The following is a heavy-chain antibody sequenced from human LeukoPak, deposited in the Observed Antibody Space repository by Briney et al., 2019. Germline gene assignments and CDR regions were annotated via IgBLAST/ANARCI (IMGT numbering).Heavy chain of an antibody. V-gene: IGHV4-59*08. J-gene: IGHJ6*03. Sequence: SETLSLTCTVSGGSISSYYWSWIRQPPGKGLEWIGYIYYSGSTNYNPSLKSRVTISVDTSKNQFSLKLSSVTAADTAVYYCARDMVRGVRPGYYYYMDVWGKGTTVTVSS. CDR3: ARDMVRGVRPGYYYYMDV. CDR1: GGSISSYY. CDR2: IYYSGST. D-gene: IGHD3-10*01.